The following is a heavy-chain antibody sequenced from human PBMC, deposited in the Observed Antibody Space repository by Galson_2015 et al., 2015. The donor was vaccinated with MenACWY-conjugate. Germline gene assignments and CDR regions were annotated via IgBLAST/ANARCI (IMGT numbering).Heavy chain of an antibody. CDR3: ARDLSGDAEFDY. J-gene: IGHJ4*02. CDR2: IYHRGNT. V-gene: IGHV4-4*02. D-gene: IGHD4-17*01. Sequence: SETLSLTCTVSGGSISSRNWWSWVRQPPGKGLEWIGEIYHRGNTNYNPSLKSRVTISVDKSKNQFSLKLSSVTAADTAVYFCARDLSGDAEFDYWGQGTLVTVSS. CDR1: GGSISSRNW.